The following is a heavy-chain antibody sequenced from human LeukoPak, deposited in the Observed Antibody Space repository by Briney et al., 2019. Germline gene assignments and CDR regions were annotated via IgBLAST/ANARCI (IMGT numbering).Heavy chain of an antibody. CDR1: GYTFTSYG. CDR3: ARSCSGGSCYFNWFDP. Sequence: GASVKVSCKASGYTFTSYGISWVRQAPGQGLEWMGWISAYNGNTNYAQKLQGRVTMTTDTSTSTAYMELRSLRSDDTAVYYCARSCSGGSCYFNWFDPWGQGTLVTVSS. V-gene: IGHV1-18*01. D-gene: IGHD2-15*01. J-gene: IGHJ5*02. CDR2: ISAYNGNT.